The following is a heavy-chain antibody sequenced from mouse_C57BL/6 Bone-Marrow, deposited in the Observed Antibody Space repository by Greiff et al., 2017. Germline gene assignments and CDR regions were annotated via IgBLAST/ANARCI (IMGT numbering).Heavy chain of an antibody. D-gene: IGHD1-1*01. Sequence: QVQLQQPGAELVMPGASVKLSCKASGYTFTSYWMHWVKQRPGHGLEWIGEIDPSDSYTNYNQKFKGKSTLTVDKSSSTAYMQLSSLTSEDSAVYYCASLYYYGSTLFDYWGQGTTLTVSS. J-gene: IGHJ2*01. CDR2: IDPSDSYT. CDR3: ASLYYYGSTLFDY. V-gene: IGHV1-69*01. CDR1: GYTFTSYW.